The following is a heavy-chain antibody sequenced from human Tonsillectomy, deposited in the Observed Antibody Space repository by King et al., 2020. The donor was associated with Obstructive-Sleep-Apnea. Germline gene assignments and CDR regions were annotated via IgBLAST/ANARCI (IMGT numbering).Heavy chain of an antibody. CDR2: IDPSGGTT. D-gene: IGHD4-17*01. Sequence: QLVQSGAEVRKPGASVKVSCESSGFTLSSYYMNWVRQAPGHGLEWMGIIDPSGGTTLYAQKFQGRISLTRDTSTSTVFMELSSLRSEGTAVYFCARDEEDGDTNYGMDAWGQGTTVTVSS. CDR1: GFTLSSYY. CDR3: ARDEEDGDTNYGMDA. V-gene: IGHV1-46*01. J-gene: IGHJ6*02.